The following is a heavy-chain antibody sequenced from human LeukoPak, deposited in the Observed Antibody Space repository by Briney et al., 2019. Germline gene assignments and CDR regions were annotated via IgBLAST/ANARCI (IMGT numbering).Heavy chain of an antibody. CDR1: GFTFSSYS. V-gene: IGHV3-48*02. J-gene: IGHJ4*02. D-gene: IGHD1-1*01. Sequence: GGSLRLSCAASGFTFSSYSMNWVRQAPGKGLEWLSYISSSSTIYYADSVKGRFTISRDNAKNSLYLQMNSLRDEDTAVYYCARTGGFDYWGQGTLVTVSS. CDR2: ISSSSTI. CDR3: ARTGGFDY.